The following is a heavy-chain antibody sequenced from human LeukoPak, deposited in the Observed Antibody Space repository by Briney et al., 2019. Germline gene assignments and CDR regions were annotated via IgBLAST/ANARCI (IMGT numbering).Heavy chain of an antibody. CDR1: GYTFTMYY. D-gene: IGHD4-17*01. V-gene: IGHV1-46*01. CDR3: ARSDYGDYPLDY. J-gene: IGHJ4*02. Sequence: ASVTVSYTAFGYTFTMYYMHWVRQAPGQGPEWMVVINPSGGSTIYAQTFQGRVTLTMDLSTNTYYLELPSLRSEDTAVYYCARSDYGDYPLDYWGQGTLVTVSS. CDR2: INPSGGST.